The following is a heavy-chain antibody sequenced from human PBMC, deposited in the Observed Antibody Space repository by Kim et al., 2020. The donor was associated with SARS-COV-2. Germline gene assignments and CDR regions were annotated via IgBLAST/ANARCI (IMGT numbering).Heavy chain of an antibody. Sequence: GGSLRLSCAASGFTFSSYVMSWVRQAPGKGLEWVSAISGSGGSTYYADSVKGRFTISRDNSKNTLYLQMNSLRAEDTAVYYCAWGMATILVLYFDYWGQGTLVTVSS. CDR1: GFTFSSYV. CDR3: AWGMATILVLYFDY. V-gene: IGHV3-23*01. J-gene: IGHJ4*02. D-gene: IGHD5-12*01. CDR2: ISGSGGST.